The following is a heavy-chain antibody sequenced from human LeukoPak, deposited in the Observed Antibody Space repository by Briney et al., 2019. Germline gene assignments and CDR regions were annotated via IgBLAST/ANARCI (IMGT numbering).Heavy chain of an antibody. Sequence: SETLSLTCAVYGGSFSGYYWSWIRQPPGKGLEWIGNIYYSGSTYYNPSLKSRVTISVDTSKNQFSLKLSSVTAADTAVYYCARQALGIGEYYWGQGTLVTVSS. V-gene: IGHV4-34*01. CDR2: IYYSGST. CDR1: GGSFSGYY. CDR3: ARQALGIGEYY. J-gene: IGHJ4*02. D-gene: IGHD7-27*01.